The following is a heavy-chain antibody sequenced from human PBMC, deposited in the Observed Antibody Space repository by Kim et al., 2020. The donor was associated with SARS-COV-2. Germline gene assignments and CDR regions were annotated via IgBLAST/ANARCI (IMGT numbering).Heavy chain of an antibody. J-gene: IGHJ6*02. V-gene: IGHV4-59*01. CDR3: ARLRTSWRSYFDYGMDV. Sequence: SETLSLTCTVSGGSISSYYWSWIRQPPGKGLEWIGYIYYSGSTNYNPSLKSRVTISVDTSKNQFSLKLSSVTAADTAVYYCARLRTSWRSYFDYGMDVWGQRTTVTVSS. D-gene: IGHD2-2*01. CDR2: IYYSGST. CDR1: GGSISSYY.